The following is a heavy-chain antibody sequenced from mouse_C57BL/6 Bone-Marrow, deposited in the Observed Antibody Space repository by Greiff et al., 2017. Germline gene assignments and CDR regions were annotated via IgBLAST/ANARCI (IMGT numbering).Heavy chain of an antibody. CDR2: INPNNGGT. CDR1: GYTFTDYN. CDR3: ARSGTTVVAPMDY. V-gene: IGHV1-18*01. D-gene: IGHD1-1*01. Sequence: VQLKQSGPELVKPGASVKIPCKASGYTFTDYNMDWVKQSHGKSLEWIGDINPNNGGTIYNQKFKGKATLTVDKSSSTAYMELRSLTSEDTAVYYCARSGTTVVAPMDYWGQGTSVTVSS. J-gene: IGHJ4*01.